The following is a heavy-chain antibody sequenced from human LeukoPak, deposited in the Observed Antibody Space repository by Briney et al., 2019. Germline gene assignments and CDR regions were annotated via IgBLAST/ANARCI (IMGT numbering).Heavy chain of an antibody. CDR3: AIMHGYYDGSGYWVQ. J-gene: IGHJ1*01. Sequence: GGSLRLSCAASGFTFGSYGMSWVRQAPGKGLEWVSFITPNADRTSYANSVEGRFTISRDNPRNTLYMQMNSLRDEDTAVYYCAIMHGYYDGSGYWVQWGQGTLVTVSS. CDR2: ITPNADRT. V-gene: IGHV3-23*01. CDR1: GFTFGSYG. D-gene: IGHD3-22*01.